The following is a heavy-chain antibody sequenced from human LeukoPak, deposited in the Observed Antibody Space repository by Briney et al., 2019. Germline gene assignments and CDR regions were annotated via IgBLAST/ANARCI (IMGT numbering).Heavy chain of an antibody. Sequence: PSETLSLTWTVAGGSISSGSYYWSWIRQPAGKGLEWIGRIYTSGSTNYNPSLKSRVTISVDTSKNQFSLKLSSVTAADTAVYYCARYGYYDSSVSFDPWGQGTLVTVSS. CDR3: ARYGYYDSSVSFDP. CDR1: GGSISSGSYY. V-gene: IGHV4-61*02. J-gene: IGHJ5*02. D-gene: IGHD3-22*01. CDR2: IYTSGST.